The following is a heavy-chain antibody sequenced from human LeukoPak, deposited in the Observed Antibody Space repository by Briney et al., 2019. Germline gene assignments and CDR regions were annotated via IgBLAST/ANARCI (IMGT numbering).Heavy chain of an antibody. V-gene: IGHV1-24*01. D-gene: IGHD1-26*01. CDR3: ATDRRGLGATDY. CDR1: GYTLTELS. CDR2: FDPEDGET. J-gene: IGHJ4*02. Sequence: ASVKVSCKVSGYTLTELSMHWVRQAPGKGLEWMGGFDPEDGETIYAQKFQGRVTMTEDTSTDTAYMELSSPRSEDTAVYYCATDRRGLGATDYWGQGTLVTVSS.